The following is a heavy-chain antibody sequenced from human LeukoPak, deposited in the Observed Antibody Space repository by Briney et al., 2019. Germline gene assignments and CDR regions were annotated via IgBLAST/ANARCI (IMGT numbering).Heavy chain of an antibody. D-gene: IGHD4-17*01. CDR3: AKYSTDYGIFSLISFPDS. V-gene: IGHV3-23*01. J-gene: IGHJ5*01. CDR1: GFTFSSYA. CDR2: ISGSGGSGSGGST. Sequence: PGGSLRLSCAASGFTFSSYAMSWVRQAPGKGLEWVSGISGSGGSGSGGSTYYADSVKGRFTISRDNSKNTLYLQMNSLRAEDTAVYYCAKYSTDYGIFSLISFPDSWGQGTLVTVSS.